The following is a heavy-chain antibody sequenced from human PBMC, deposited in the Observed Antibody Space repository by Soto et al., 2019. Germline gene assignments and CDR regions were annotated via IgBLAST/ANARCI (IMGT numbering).Heavy chain of an antibody. CDR3: AGIGGDVYYGMDV. CDR2: IYSRGDT. Sequence: SETLSLTCSVSGGSMRSYYWNWLRQPAGKGLEWIGRIYSRGDTNYNPSVKSRVTMSVDTSKNEFSLRLNSVTAADTAVYYCAGIGGDVYYGMDVWGQGTTVTVSS. V-gene: IGHV4-4*07. J-gene: IGHJ6*02. D-gene: IGHD2-21*01. CDR1: GGSMRSYY.